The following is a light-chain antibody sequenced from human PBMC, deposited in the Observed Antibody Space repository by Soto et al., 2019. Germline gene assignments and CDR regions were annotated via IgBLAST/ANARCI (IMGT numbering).Light chain of an antibody. CDR2: ESS. CDR3: QHYNDSFPYT. CDR1: QSISSW. J-gene: IGKJ5*01. Sequence: DIQMTQSPSTLSASVGDRVTITCRASQSISSWLAWYQQKPGTAPKLLIYESSTLESGVPSRFSGSRSGTEFTLTVSSLQPDDFATYYCQHYNDSFPYTFGQGTRLEIK. V-gene: IGKV1-5*03.